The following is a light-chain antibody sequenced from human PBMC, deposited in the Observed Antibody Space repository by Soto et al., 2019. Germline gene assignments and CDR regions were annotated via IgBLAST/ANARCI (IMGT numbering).Light chain of an antibody. J-gene: IGKJ1*01. CDR1: QSVSSY. Sequence: EIVLSQSPATLSLSPGERATLSCRASQSVSSYLAWYQHKPGQAPMLLIYDASKRATGIPAMFSGSGSGTDFTLTISSLKPEDFAVYYCQQRSNWPPTWTFGQGTKVEVK. CDR2: DAS. CDR3: QQRSNWPPTWT. V-gene: IGKV3-11*01.